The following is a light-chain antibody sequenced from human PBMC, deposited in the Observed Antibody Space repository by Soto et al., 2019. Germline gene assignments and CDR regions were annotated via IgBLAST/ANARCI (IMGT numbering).Light chain of an antibody. J-gene: IGKJ2*01. CDR2: DAS. CDR1: QSVSSY. V-gene: IGKV3-11*01. CDR3: QQRSIWPPYT. Sequence: EIVLTQSPATLTLSPGERATLSCRASQSVSSYLAWYQQKPGQAPRLLIYDASNRATGIPARFSGSGSGTEFTLTISSLEPEDFAVYYCQQRSIWPPYTFGQGTKLEIK.